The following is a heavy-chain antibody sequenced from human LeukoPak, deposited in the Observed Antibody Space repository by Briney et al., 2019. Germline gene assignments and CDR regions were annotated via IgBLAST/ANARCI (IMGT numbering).Heavy chain of an antibody. Sequence: ASETLSLTCTVSGGSISSGSYYWSWIRQPAGKGLEWIGRIYTSGSTNYNPSLKSRVTISVDPSKNQFSLKLSSVTAADTAVYYCARGTVGRTYCGGDCYSPIDYWGQGTLVTVSS. J-gene: IGHJ4*02. CDR1: GGSISSGSYY. V-gene: IGHV4-61*02. CDR2: IYTSGST. D-gene: IGHD2-21*01. CDR3: ARGTVGRTYCGGDCYSPIDY.